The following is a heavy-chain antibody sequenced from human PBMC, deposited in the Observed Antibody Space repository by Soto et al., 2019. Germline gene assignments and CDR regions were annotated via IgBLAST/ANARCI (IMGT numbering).Heavy chain of an antibody. D-gene: IGHD6-6*01. Sequence: SETLSLTCSIYSGSFSCYYWIWIRQPPGKGLEWIGEISQSGNTNYSPSLKSRVSISIDTSKKQFSLNLASVSAADTAVYYCARAPKVSGSSQTRPDFWGQGTLVTVSS. CDR3: ARAPKVSGSSQTRPDF. V-gene: IGHV4-34*01. J-gene: IGHJ4*02. CDR2: ISQSGNT. CDR1: SGSFSCYY.